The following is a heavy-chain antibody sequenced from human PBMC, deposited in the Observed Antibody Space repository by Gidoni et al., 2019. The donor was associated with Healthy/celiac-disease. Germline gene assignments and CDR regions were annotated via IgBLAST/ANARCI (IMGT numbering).Heavy chain of an antibody. V-gene: IGHV3-23*01. CDR1: GFTFSRYA. CDR2: ISGSGGST. Sequence: EVQLLESGGGLVQPGGSLRPPCAASGFTFSRYAMSWVRQAPGKGLEWVSAISGSGGSTYYADSVKGRFTISRDNSKNTLYLQMNSLRAEDTAVYYCAKGLTADDAFDIWGQGTMVTVSS. J-gene: IGHJ3*02. CDR3: AKGLTADDAFDI. D-gene: IGHD2-21*02.